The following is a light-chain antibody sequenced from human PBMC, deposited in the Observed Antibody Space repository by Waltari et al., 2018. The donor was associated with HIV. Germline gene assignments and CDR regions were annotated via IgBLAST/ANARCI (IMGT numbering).Light chain of an antibody. J-gene: IGLJ2*01. CDR1: TSNVRTNN. Sequence: QSVLDQPRSVSGTPGQTVNISCSGRTSNVRTNNVYWYQQFTGVAPKLLIYRNNQRPSGVPARFCVSRSGTSASLGFSGSRTEDEAEYYCAVWDDRLSGLLFGGGTKVTVL. CDR2: RNN. CDR3: AVWDDRLSGLL. V-gene: IGLV1-47*01.